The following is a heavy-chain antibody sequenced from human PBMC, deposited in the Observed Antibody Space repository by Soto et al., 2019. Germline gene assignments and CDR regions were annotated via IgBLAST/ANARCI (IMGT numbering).Heavy chain of an antibody. CDR1: GYSFTSYW. D-gene: IGHD6-13*01. CDR2: IYPGDSDT. V-gene: IGHV5-51*01. J-gene: IGHJ6*02. Sequence: AGEFLKNCCKGSGYSFTSYWSGWVRQITGKGLEWMGIIYPGDSDTRYSPSFQGQVTISADKSISTAYLQWSSLKASDTAMYYCARHTTTAAAGIHYYYGMDVWGQGTTVTVSS. CDR3: ARHTTTAAAGIHYYYGMDV.